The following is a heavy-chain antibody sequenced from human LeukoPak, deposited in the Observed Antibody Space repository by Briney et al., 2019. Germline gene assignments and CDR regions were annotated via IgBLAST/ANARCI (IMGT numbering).Heavy chain of an antibody. V-gene: IGHV4-34*01. CDR2: INHSGST. CDR1: GGSFSGYY. Sequence: SETLSLTCAVYGGSFSGYYWSWIRQPPGKGLEWIGEINHSGSTNYNPSLKSRVTISVDTSKNLFSLKLSSVTAADTAVYYCTRGSIAYYYMDVWGKGTTVTISS. D-gene: IGHD3-22*01. J-gene: IGHJ6*03. CDR3: TRGSIAYYYMDV.